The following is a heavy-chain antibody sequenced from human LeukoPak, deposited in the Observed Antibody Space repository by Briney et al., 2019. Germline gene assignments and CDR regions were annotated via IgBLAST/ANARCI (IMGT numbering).Heavy chain of an antibody. Sequence: SETLSLTCTVSGDSLTYYYWSWIRQSPGKGLEWIGYIFYKGSANYNPFLKSRVTISLGTSKKQFSLKLTSVTAADTAVYYCARNGPYSGYQHYYYFDYWGQGILVTVSS. CDR3: ARNGPYSGYQHYYYFDY. CDR1: GDSLTYYY. V-gene: IGHV4-59*01. D-gene: IGHD5-12*01. J-gene: IGHJ4*02. CDR2: IFYKGSA.